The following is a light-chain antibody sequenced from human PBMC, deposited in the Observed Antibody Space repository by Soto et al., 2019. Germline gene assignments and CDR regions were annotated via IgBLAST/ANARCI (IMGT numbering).Light chain of an antibody. V-gene: IGKV3-20*01. Sequence: EIVMTQSPGTLSLSPGERATLSCRASQSVSSYLAWYQHKPGQAPSLLIYGVSNRATGIPERFSGSGSGTDFTLTISRLEPEDFAVYFCQQYGSSPRTFGQGTKVDIK. CDR3: QQYGSSPRT. CDR1: QSVSSY. J-gene: IGKJ1*01. CDR2: GVS.